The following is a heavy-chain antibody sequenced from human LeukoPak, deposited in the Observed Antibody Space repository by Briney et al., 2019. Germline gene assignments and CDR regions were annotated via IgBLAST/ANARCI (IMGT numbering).Heavy chain of an antibody. CDR1: GFTFSSYA. Sequence: SGGSLRLSCAASGFTFSSYAMSWVRQAPGKGLEWVSGISGSGGTTYYADSVKGRFTISRDNAKNTLYLQMNSLRAEDTAVYYCARDLRYYDILTGHMFDYWGQGTLVTVSS. J-gene: IGHJ4*02. D-gene: IGHD3-9*01. CDR3: ARDLRYYDILTGHMFDY. V-gene: IGHV3-23*01. CDR2: ISGSGGTT.